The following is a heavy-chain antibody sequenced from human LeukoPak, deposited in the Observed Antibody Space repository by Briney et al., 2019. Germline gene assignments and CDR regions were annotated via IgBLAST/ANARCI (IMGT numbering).Heavy chain of an antibody. Sequence: SETLSLTCAVSGYSISSGYYWGWIRQPPGKGLEWIGSIYHSGSTYYNPSLKSRLTISVDTSKNQFSLKLSSVTAADTAVYYCARSPGDYGDYFDYWGQGTLVTVSS. CDR3: ARSPGDYGDYFDY. V-gene: IGHV4-38-2*01. J-gene: IGHJ4*02. CDR1: GYSISSGYY. CDR2: IYHSGST. D-gene: IGHD4-17*01.